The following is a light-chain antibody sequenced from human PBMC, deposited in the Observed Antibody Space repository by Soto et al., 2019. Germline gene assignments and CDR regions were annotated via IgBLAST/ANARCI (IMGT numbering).Light chain of an antibody. CDR1: QSVSSS. CDR2: GAS. J-gene: IGKJ1*01. CDR3: QQYNNWWT. Sequence: EVVMTQSPATLSMSPGERATLSCRASQSVSSSFAWYQQKPGQAPRLLIYGASTRATGIPDRFSGSGSETEFTLTISSLQAEDFAIYCCQQYNNWWTFGQGTKVEIK. V-gene: IGKV3-15*01.